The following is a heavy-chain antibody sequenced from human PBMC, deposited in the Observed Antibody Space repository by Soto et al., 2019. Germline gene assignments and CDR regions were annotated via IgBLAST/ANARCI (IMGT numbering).Heavy chain of an antibody. J-gene: IGHJ2*01. CDR1: GGSISSYY. Sequence: ETLSLTCTVSGGSISSYYWSWIRQPPGKVLEWIGYIYYSGSTNYNPSLKSRVTISVDTSKNQFSLKLSSVTAADTAVYYCARHVPYYDILTGYENNWYFDLWGRGTLVTVS. CDR3: ARHVPYYDILTGYENNWYFDL. V-gene: IGHV4-59*08. CDR2: IYYSGST. D-gene: IGHD3-9*01.